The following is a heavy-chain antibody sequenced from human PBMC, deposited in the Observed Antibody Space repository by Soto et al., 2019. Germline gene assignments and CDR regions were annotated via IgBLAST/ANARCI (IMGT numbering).Heavy chain of an antibody. J-gene: IGHJ6*03. CDR3: TTSGVIQTFYYYYMDV. D-gene: IGHD3-16*02. CDR2: IKSKTDGGTT. CDR1: GFTFSNAW. Sequence: GGSLRLSCAASGFTFSNAWMSWVRQAPGKGLEWVGRIKSKTDGGTTDYAAPVKGRFTISRDDSKNTLYLQMNSLKTEDTAVYYCTTSGVIQTFYYYYMDVWGKGTTVTVSS. V-gene: IGHV3-15*01.